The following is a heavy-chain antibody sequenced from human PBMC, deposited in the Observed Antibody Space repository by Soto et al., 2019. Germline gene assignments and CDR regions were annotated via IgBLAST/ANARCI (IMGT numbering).Heavy chain of an antibody. V-gene: IGHV3-21*01. CDR1: GFSFSSYS. J-gene: IGHJ5*02. CDR2: ISSSSSYI. CDR3: ARDKCSGGSCGRFEP. Sequence: GGSLGLSCAASGFSFSSYSMNWVRQAPGKGLEWVSSISSSSSYIYYADSVEGRFTISRDNAKNSLYLQMNSLRAEDTAVYYCARDKCSGGSCGRFEPWSQGTLVSVSS. D-gene: IGHD2-15*01.